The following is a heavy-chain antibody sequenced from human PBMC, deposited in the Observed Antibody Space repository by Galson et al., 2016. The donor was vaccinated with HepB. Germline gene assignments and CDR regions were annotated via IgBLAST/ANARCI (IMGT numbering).Heavy chain of an antibody. CDR3: AKRPYASSFDY. V-gene: IGHV3-23*01. J-gene: IGHJ4*02. CDR1: GFAFSSYA. D-gene: IGHD2-2*01. CDR2: ITSSGVGT. Sequence: SLRLSCAASGFAFSSYAMNWVRQAPGKGLEWVSTITSSGVGTYYADSVKGRFTISRDNSKSTLYLQMNSLRAEDTALYYCAKRPYASSFDYWGQGTLVTVSS.